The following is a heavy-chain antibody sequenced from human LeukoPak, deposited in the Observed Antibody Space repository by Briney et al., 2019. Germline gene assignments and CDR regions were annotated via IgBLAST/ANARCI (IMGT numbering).Heavy chain of an antibody. CDR1: GFTFSSYG. CDR2: IRYDGSNK. CDR3: AKDADGDYYYYMDV. V-gene: IGHV3-30*02. Sequence: GGSLRLSCAASGFTFSSYGMHWVRQALGKGLEGVAFIRYDGSNKYYADSVKGRFTISRDNAKNSLYLQMNSLRAEDTALYYCAKDADGDYYYYMDVWGKGTTVTISS. J-gene: IGHJ6*03.